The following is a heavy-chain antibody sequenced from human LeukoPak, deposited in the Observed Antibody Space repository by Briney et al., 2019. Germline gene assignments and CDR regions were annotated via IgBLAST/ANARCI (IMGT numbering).Heavy chain of an antibody. D-gene: IGHD2-2*01. CDR2: MNPNSGNT. CDR1: GYTFSSYD. Sequence: GASVKVSCKASGYTFSSYDINWVRQAPGQGLEWMGWMNPNSGNTGYTQKFQGRVTITLNTSISTAYMELSSLRSDDTAIYYCARGERSRYQLLLGGRVYYTDVWGEGTTVTVSS. CDR3: ARGERSRYQLLLGGRVYYTDV. V-gene: IGHV1-8*03. J-gene: IGHJ6*03.